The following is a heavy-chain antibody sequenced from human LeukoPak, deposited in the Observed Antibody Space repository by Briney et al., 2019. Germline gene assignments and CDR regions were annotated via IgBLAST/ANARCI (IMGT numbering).Heavy chain of an antibody. CDR1: GFTFSSYS. Sequence: GGSLRLSCAASGFTFSSYSMNWARQAPGKGLEWVSYISSSSSTIYYADSVKGRFTISRDNAKNSLYLQMNSLRAEDTAVYYCARDIGYCSSTSCGYWYFDLWGRGTLVTVSS. CDR3: ARDIGYCSSTSCGYWYFDL. D-gene: IGHD2-2*01. J-gene: IGHJ2*01. CDR2: ISSSSSTI. V-gene: IGHV3-48*04.